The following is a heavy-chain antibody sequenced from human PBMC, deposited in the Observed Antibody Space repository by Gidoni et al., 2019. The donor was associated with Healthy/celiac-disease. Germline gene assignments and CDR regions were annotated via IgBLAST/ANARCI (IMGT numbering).Heavy chain of an antibody. Sequence: QVQLVESGGGVVQPGRSLRLSCAASGFTFSSYGMPWVRQAPGKGLEWVAVISYDGSNKYYADSVKGRFTISRDNSKNTLYLQMNSLRAEDTAVYYCAKDRVVATISPFDYWGQGTLVTVSS. CDR3: AKDRVVATISPFDY. D-gene: IGHD5-12*01. V-gene: IGHV3-30*18. CDR1: GFTFSSYG. J-gene: IGHJ4*02. CDR2: ISYDGSNK.